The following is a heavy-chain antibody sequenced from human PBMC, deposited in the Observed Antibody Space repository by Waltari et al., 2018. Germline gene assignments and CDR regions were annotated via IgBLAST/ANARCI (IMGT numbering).Heavy chain of an antibody. V-gene: IGHV3-23*01. Sequence: EVQLLESGGGLVQPGGSLRLSCAASGFTFISYAMSWVRQAPGKGLEWVSAIRGSGGSTYYADSVKGRFTISRDNSKNTLYLQMNSLRAEDTAVYYCATLKVEQWPTLGKFDYWGQGTLVTVSS. D-gene: IGHD6-19*01. CDR1: GFTFISYA. J-gene: IGHJ4*02. CDR3: ATLKVEQWPTLGKFDY. CDR2: IRGSGGST.